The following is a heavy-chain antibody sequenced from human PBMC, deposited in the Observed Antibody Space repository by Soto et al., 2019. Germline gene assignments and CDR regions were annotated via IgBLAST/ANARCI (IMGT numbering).Heavy chain of an antibody. J-gene: IGHJ5*02. Sequence: GPSVKVSCKVSGYTLIELSIQWVRQTLGKGLEWMGGFDPEDGETIYAQKFQGRVTMTEDTSTDTAYMELSSLRSEDTAVYYCATGYYDILTGYNWFDPWGQGTLVTVSS. CDR2: FDPEDGET. D-gene: IGHD3-9*01. CDR3: ATGYYDILTGYNWFDP. V-gene: IGHV1-24*01. CDR1: GYTLIELS.